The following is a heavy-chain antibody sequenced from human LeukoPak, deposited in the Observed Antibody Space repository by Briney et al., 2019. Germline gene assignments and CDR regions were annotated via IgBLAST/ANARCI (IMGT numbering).Heavy chain of an antibody. D-gene: IGHD2-2*01. Sequence: SAPMSLTSTASGSSTSSYYWSWIRQPPGKGLEWIGNIHYSGSTNYNPSLKSRVTISVDTSKHQFSLKLSSVTAADTAVYYCARVSSAAPFDYWGQGTLVTVSS. CDR3: ARVSSAAPFDY. CDR2: IHYSGST. V-gene: IGHV4-59*01. CDR1: GSSTSSYY. J-gene: IGHJ4*02.